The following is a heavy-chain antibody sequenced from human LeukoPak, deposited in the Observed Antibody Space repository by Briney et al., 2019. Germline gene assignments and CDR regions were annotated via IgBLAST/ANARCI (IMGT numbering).Heavy chain of an antibody. J-gene: IGHJ4*02. V-gene: IGHV3-43*01. CDR3: VKDVGEQMGFDF. D-gene: IGHD1/OR15-1a*01. Sequence: PGGSPRLSCAASGFVFEDYPMHWVRQVPGKGLEWVSLITEDGGSSSYADFVEGRFTISRDNSKNSLYLQMRSLRTEDSAVYYCVKDVGEQMGFDFWGQGTLVTVSS. CDR2: ITEDGGSS. CDR1: GFVFEDYP.